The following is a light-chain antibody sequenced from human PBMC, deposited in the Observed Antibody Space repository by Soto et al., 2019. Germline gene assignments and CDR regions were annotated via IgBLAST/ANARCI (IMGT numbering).Light chain of an antibody. Sequence: IQMTQSPSSLSASVGDRVTITCRASQSISSWLAWYQQKPGKAPKLLIYAASSLQSGVPSRFSGSGSGTDFTPTISSLQPEDFATYYCQQANSFPITFGQGTRLEIK. CDR3: QQANSFPIT. V-gene: IGKV1-12*01. CDR1: QSISSW. CDR2: AAS. J-gene: IGKJ5*01.